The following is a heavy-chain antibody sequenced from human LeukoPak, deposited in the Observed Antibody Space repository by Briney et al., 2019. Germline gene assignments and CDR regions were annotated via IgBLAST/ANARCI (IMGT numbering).Heavy chain of an antibody. CDR1: GFTFSSYA. CDR2: VSGSGGNI. Sequence: GGSLRLSCAASGFTFSSYAMSWVRQAPGKRLEWVSGVSGSGGNINYADSVKGRFTISRDNAKNTLYLQLNSLRAEDTAVYYCARAAAVAWSIDYWGQGTLVTVSS. D-gene: IGHD6-13*01. CDR3: ARAAAVAWSIDY. J-gene: IGHJ4*02. V-gene: IGHV3-23*01.